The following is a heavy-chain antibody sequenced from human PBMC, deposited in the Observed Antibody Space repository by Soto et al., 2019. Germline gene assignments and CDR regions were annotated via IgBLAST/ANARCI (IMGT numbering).Heavy chain of an antibody. D-gene: IGHD6-19*01. J-gene: IGHJ4*02. CDR3: ARHQGGIAVAGFDY. V-gene: IGHV4-4*02. CDR1: GGSISSNNW. CDR2: IYHSGST. Sequence: KTSETLSLTCAVSGGSISSNNWWRWVRQPPGRGLEWIVEIYHSGSTSYNPSLKSRVTISVDKSKNHFSLHLSSVTAADTAVYYCARHQGGIAVAGFDYWGQGTLVTVSS.